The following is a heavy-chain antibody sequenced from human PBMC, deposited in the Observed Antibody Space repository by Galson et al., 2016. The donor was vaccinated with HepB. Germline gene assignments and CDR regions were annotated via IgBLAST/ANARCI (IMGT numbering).Heavy chain of an antibody. D-gene: IGHD6-19*01. CDR2: IWYDGSHQ. J-gene: IGHJ4*02. V-gene: IGHV3-33*01. CDR1: GFTFSGYG. CDR3: AREGAEVAVAGTAFDY. Sequence: SLRLSCAASGFTFSGYGVHWVRQAPGKGLEWVAGIWYDGSHQYYADSVKGRFTISRDNSKNKLSLQMNSLGAEDTAVYYCAREGAEVAVAGTAFDYWGQGTLVTVSS.